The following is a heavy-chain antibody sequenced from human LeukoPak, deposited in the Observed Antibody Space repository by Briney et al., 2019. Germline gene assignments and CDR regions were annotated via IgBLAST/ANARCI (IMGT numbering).Heavy chain of an antibody. D-gene: IGHD2-8*01. J-gene: IGHJ4*02. Sequence: KTSETLSLTCTVSGGSITSYYWGWIRQPPGKGLEWIGFISDIGSTNHNPSLKSRVTISIDTSKNQFSLKLRSVTAADTAVYYCARAAPVDLRMGYPCYWRQGTLVTVSS. CDR2: ISDIGST. CDR3: ARAAPVDLRMGYPCY. V-gene: IGHV4-59*01. CDR1: GGSITSYY.